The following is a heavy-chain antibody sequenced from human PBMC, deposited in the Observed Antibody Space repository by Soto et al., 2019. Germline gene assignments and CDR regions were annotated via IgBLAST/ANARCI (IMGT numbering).Heavy chain of an antibody. Sequence: QVQLVQSGAEVKKPGASVKVSCKASGYTFTGYYMHWVRQAPGQGLEWMGWINPNSGGTNYAQKVQGRVTMTRDTSISTASMELSRLRSDDTAVYYCARIVSRMDVWGQGTTVTVSS. D-gene: IGHD1-26*01. J-gene: IGHJ6*02. CDR2: INPNSGGT. CDR1: GYTFTGYY. CDR3: ARIVSRMDV. V-gene: IGHV1-2*02.